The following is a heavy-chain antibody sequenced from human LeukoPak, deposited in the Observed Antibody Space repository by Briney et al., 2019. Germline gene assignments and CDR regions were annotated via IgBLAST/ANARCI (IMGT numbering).Heavy chain of an antibody. D-gene: IGHD3-10*01. J-gene: IGHJ3*02. Sequence: GGSLRLSCAASGLTFSSYGMHWVRQAPGKGLEWVAVIWYDGSNKYYADSVKGRFTISRDNSKNTLYLQMNSLRAEDTAVYYCAREGSFGEFHDAFDIWGQGTMVTVSS. CDR1: GLTFSSYG. CDR2: IWYDGSNK. CDR3: AREGSFGEFHDAFDI. V-gene: IGHV3-33*01.